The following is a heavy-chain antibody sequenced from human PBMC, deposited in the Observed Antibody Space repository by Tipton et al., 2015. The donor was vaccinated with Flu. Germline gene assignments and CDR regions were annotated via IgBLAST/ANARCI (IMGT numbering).Heavy chain of an antibody. CDR1: GITFNIAW. V-gene: IGHV3-15*01. CDR3: TTREYFWGY. CDR2: IRSNTDGGTT. J-gene: IGHJ4*02. D-gene: IGHD3-3*01. Sequence: LRLSCAASGITFNIAWMSWVRQAPGKGLEWVGRIRSNTDGGTTDYAAPVKGRFTISRDDSKNTLYLQMNSLKTEDTAVYYCTTREYFWGYWGQGTLVTVSS.